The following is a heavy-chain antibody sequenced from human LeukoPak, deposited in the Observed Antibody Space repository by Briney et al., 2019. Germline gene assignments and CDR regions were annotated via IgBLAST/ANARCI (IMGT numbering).Heavy chain of an antibody. J-gene: IGHJ6*02. D-gene: IGHD3-3*01. CDR1: AYTFTNYA. CDR2: ISAYNGNT. V-gene: IGHV1-18*01. CDR3: AGPLTIQSTNYYYYYGMDV. Sequence: ASVKVSCKASAYTFTNYAISWVRQAPGQGLEWMGWISAYNGNTNYAQKFQGRVTITADESTSTAYMELSSLRSEDTAVYYCAGPLTIQSTNYYYYYGMDVWGQGTTVTVSS.